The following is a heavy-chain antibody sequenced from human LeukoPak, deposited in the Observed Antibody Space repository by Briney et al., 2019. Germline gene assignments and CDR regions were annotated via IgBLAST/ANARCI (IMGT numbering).Heavy chain of an antibody. V-gene: IGHV4-59*11. CDR3: AGGTSDIDY. CDR2: IYYSGST. J-gene: IGHJ4*02. D-gene: IGHD1-1*01. CDR1: GGSISSHY. Sequence: TPSETLSLTCTVSGGSISSHYWSWIRQPPGKGLEWIGYIYYSGSTNYNPSLKSRVTISVDTSKNQFSLKLSSVTAADTAVYYCAGGTSDIDYWGQGTLVTVSS.